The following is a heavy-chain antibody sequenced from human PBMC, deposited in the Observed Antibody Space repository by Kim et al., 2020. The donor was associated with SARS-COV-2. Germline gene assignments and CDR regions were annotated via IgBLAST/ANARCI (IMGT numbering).Heavy chain of an antibody. V-gene: IGHV3-72*01. CDR3: VRGRMGAPDY. CDR2: TK. Sequence: TKGYAASVKRRFTISRDDSQKSRYLQMNCLETEDTAVYYCVRGRMGAPDYWGQGTLLTVSS. D-gene: IGHD1-26*01. J-gene: IGHJ4*02.